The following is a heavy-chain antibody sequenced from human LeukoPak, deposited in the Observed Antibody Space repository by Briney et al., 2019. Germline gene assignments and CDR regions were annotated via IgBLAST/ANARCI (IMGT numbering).Heavy chain of an antibody. CDR3: ARDGAPAYCGGDCYPGLWFDP. D-gene: IGHD2-21*02. CDR2: IYHSGST. CDR1: GGSISSGGYS. Sequence: KSSETLSLTCAVSGGSISSGGYSWSWIRQPPGKGLEWIGYIYHSGSTYYNPSLKSRVTISVDRSKNQFSLKLSSVTAADTAVYYCARDGAPAYCGGDCYPGLWFDPWGQGTLVTVSS. J-gene: IGHJ5*02. V-gene: IGHV4-30-2*01.